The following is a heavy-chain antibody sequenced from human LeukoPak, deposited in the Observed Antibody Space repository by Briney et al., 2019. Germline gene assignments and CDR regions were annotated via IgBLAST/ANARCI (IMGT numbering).Heavy chain of an antibody. CDR1: GFTFSSYA. J-gene: IGHJ4*02. CDR3: ARDPNYSGYLYYFDY. V-gene: IGHV3-30-3*01. D-gene: IGHD5-12*01. CDR2: ISYDGSNK. Sequence: GSLRLSCAASGFTFSSYAMHWVRQAPGKGLEWVAVISYDGSNKYYADSVKGRFTISRDDSKNTLYLQMNSLRAEDTAVYYCARDPNYSGYLYYFDYWGQGTLVTVSS.